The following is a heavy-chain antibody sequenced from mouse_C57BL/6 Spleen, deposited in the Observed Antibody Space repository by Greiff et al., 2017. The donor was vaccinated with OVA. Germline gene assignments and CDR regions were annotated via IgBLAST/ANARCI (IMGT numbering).Heavy chain of an antibody. CDR2: IRRGSSTI. V-gene: IGHV5-17*01. CDR1: GFTFSDYG. CDR3: ARAQGRGYFDY. Sequence: EVKLVESGGGLVKPGGSLKLSCAASGFTFSDYGMHWVRQAPEKGLEWVAYIRRGSSTIYYADTVKGRFTISRDNDKNTLFLKMTSLRSEDTAMYYCARAQGRGYFDYWGQGTTLTVSS. J-gene: IGHJ2*01.